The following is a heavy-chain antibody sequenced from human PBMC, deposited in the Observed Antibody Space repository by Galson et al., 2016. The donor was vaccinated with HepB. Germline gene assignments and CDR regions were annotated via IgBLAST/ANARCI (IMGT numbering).Heavy chain of an antibody. CDR2: IVYTGRT. CDR3: ARGFKMT. Sequence: TLSLTCTVSGDSVSSADYYWNWIRQLPGKGLEWIGFIVYTGRTYYSPSLKSRVTISIDPSRNQLSLKLSSVTAADTALYYWARGFKMTGGQGTLVTVSS. CDR1: GDSVSSADYY. J-gene: IGHJ4*02. V-gene: IGHV4-31*03. D-gene: IGHD3-3*01.